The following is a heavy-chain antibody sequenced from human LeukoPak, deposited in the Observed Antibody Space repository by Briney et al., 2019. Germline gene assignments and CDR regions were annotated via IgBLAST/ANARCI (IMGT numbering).Heavy chain of an antibody. CDR2: IGTAADT. Sequence: GGSLRLSCAASGFTFSNYDMQWVRQGTGKGLEWVSTIGTAADTYYAGSVEGRFTLSRENAKNSLYLQMNSLTAGDTAVYYCARVGLNHGSGWAKGAFDIWGQGTMVTVSS. J-gene: IGHJ3*02. CDR1: GFTFSNYD. CDR3: ARVGLNHGSGWAKGAFDI. V-gene: IGHV3-13*01. D-gene: IGHD6-19*01.